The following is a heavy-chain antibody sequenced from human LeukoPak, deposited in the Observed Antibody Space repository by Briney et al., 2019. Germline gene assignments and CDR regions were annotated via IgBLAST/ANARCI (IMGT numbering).Heavy chain of an antibody. CDR3: ARDPTSGSPYKWLDP. V-gene: IGHV1-2*02. D-gene: IGHD3-10*01. J-gene: IGHJ5*02. CDR2: INPNSGDT. Sequence: GASVKVSCKASGYTFTGYFIHWVRQAPGQGLECMGWINPNSGDTIFAQNFQGRVTMTTDTSITTAYMELSRLRSDDTAFYYCARDPTSGSPYKWLDPWGQGTLVTVSS. CDR1: GYTFTGYF.